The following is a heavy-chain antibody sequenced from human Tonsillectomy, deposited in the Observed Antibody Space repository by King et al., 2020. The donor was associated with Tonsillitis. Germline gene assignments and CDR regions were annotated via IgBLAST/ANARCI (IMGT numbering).Heavy chain of an antibody. J-gene: IGHJ4*02. CDR2: VYASGGS. V-gene: IGHV4-61*02. Sequence: VQLQESGPGLVKPSQTLSLTCTVSGGSFSSGTYYWSWIRQPAGKGLEWIGRVYASGGSTYNPSLKSRVTMSVDTSKNPFSLKLSSVTAADTAVYYCARLDWAPYYFDYWGQGTLVAVSS. CDR3: ARLDWAPYYFDY. CDR1: GGSFSSGTYY. D-gene: IGHD2-21*01.